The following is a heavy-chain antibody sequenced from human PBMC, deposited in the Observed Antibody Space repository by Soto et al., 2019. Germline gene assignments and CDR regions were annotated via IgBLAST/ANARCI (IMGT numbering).Heavy chain of an antibody. CDR3: ARGRGRYSYGYPWFDP. J-gene: IGHJ5*02. Sequence: SETLSLTCAVSGGSISSGGYSWSWIRQPPGKGLEWIGYIYHSGSTYYNPSLKSRVTISVDRSKNQFSLKLSSVTAADTAVYYCARGRGRYSYGYPWFDPWGQGTLVTVSS. D-gene: IGHD5-18*01. CDR2: IYHSGST. CDR1: GGSISSGGYS. V-gene: IGHV4-30-2*01.